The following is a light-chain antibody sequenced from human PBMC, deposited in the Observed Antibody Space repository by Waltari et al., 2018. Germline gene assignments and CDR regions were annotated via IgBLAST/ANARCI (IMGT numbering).Light chain of an antibody. V-gene: IGKV3-20*01. CDR1: QGVRRNW. CDR2: GAS. CDR3: HQYDTAPHT. J-gene: IGKJ4*01. Sequence: EIVLTQSPGTLSLSLGAGATPPCRASQGVRRNWLAWSHQRPGQAPRLLTYGASTRATGITDKFIGSGSGTDFILTIRRLEPEDFGVYYCHQYDTAPHTFGGGTKVEIK.